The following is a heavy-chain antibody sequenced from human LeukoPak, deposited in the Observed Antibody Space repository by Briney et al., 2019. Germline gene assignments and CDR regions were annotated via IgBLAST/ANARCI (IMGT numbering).Heavy chain of an antibody. CDR3: ARVVAVAGFDY. Sequence: NPSETLSLTCTVSGGSISSYYWSWIRQPPGKGLEWIGYIYYSGSTNYNPSLKSRVTVSVDTSKNQFSLKLSSVTAADTAVYYCARVVAVAGFDYWGQGTLVTVSS. V-gene: IGHV4-59*01. D-gene: IGHD6-19*01. J-gene: IGHJ4*01. CDR2: IYYSGST. CDR1: GGSISSYY.